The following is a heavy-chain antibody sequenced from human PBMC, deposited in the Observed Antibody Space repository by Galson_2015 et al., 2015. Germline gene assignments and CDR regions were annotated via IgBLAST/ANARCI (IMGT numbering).Heavy chain of an antibody. Sequence: SVKVSCKASGYSFRSHGISWVRQAPGQGLEWMGWISAYNGNTRYPQLLQGRVTLTTETSTSTAYMELRSLTPDDTAVYYCARDPSNTDCRHIWFDSWGRGTLVTVSS. CDR3: ARDPSNTDCRHIWFDS. J-gene: IGHJ5*01. D-gene: IGHD2-21*02. CDR2: ISAYNGNT. V-gene: IGHV1-18*01. CDR1: GYSFRSHG.